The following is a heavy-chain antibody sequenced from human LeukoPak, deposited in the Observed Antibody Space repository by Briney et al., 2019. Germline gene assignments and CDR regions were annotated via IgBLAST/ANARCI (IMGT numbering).Heavy chain of an antibody. CDR2: IYPGDSET. D-gene: IGHD3-22*01. CDR3: ARPYYYDSAGAFDI. J-gene: IGHJ3*02. V-gene: IGHV5-51*01. Sequence: GESLKISCKGAGYSFTSYWIAWVRQMPGKGLEWMGLIYPGDSETRYSPSFQGQVTISADKSIDTAYLQWSSLKASDTVIFYCARPYYYDSAGAFDIWGQGTVVTVSS. CDR1: GYSFTSYW.